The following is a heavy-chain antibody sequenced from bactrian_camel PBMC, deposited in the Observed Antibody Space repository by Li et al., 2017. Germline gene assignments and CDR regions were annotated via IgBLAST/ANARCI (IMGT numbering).Heavy chain of an antibody. CDR3: AAAPNYYTSYQCRFG. D-gene: IGHD4*01. CDR1: GYTYSSIC. CDR2: IGSSGST. V-gene: IGHV3S53*01. Sequence: HVQLVESGGGSVQPGGSLRLSCAASGYTYSSICMGWFRQAPGKEREGAAIIGSSGSTGYADSVKGRFTISQDTAKKTLYLQMNSLRIEDTAVYYCAAAPNYYTSYQCRFGWGQGTQVTVS. J-gene: IGHJ4*01.